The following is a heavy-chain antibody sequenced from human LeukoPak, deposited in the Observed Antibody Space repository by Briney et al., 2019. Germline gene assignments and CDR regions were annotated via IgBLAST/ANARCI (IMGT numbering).Heavy chain of an antibody. CDR1: GGSISSHY. CDR3: ARGVAARPSFDY. D-gene: IGHD6-6*01. CDR2: IYYSGST. V-gene: IGHV4-59*11. Sequence: SETLSLTCTVSGGSISSHYWSWIRQPPGQGLEWIGYIYYSGSTNYNPSLKSRVTISVDTSKNQFSLKLSSVTAADTAVYYCARGVAARPSFDYWGQGTLVTVSS. J-gene: IGHJ4*02.